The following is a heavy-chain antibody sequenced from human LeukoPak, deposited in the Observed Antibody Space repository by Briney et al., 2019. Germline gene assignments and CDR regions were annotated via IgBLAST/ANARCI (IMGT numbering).Heavy chain of an antibody. Sequence: GGSLRLSCAASGFTFSSYAMHWVRQAPGKGLESVSAISSNGGSTYYANSVKGRFTISRDNSKNTLYLQMGSLRAEDMAVYYCARDVQDYYGSGSLFVYWGQGTLVTVSS. V-gene: IGHV3-64*01. CDR1: GFTFSSYA. D-gene: IGHD3-10*01. CDR3: ARDVQDYYGSGSLFVY. J-gene: IGHJ4*02. CDR2: ISSNGGST.